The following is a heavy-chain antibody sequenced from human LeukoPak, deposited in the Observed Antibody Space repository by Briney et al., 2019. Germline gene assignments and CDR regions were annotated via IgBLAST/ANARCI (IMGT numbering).Heavy chain of an antibody. Sequence: GGSLRLSCAASGFTFSSYGMHWVRQAPGKGLEWVAVIWYDGSNKYYADSVKGRFTISRDNAKNSLYLQMNSLRAEDTAVYYCARAPLGDYVWGSYRYGGPFDYWGQGTLVPVSS. J-gene: IGHJ4*02. V-gene: IGHV3-33*01. CDR2: IWYDGSNK. D-gene: IGHD3-16*02. CDR3: ARAPLGDYVWGSYRYGGPFDY. CDR1: GFTFSSYG.